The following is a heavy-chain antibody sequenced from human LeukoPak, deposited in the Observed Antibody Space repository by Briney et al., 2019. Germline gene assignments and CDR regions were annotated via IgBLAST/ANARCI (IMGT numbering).Heavy chain of an antibody. V-gene: IGHV4-4*02. CDR3: ARNEWTTMVRGIPPIGYYYYYMDV. D-gene: IGHD3-10*01. CDR1: GGSISSSNW. J-gene: IGHJ6*03. Sequence: PSETLSLTCAVSGGSISSSNWWSWVRQPPGKGLEWIGEIYHSGSTNYNPSLKSRVTMSVDTSKNQFSLKLSSVTALDTAVYYCARNEWTTMVRGIPPIGYYYYYMDVWGKGTTVTISS. CDR2: IYHSGST.